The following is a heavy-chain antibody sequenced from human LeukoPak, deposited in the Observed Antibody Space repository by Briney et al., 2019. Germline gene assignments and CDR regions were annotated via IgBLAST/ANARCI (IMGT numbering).Heavy chain of an antibody. V-gene: IGHV4-59*08. D-gene: IGHD3-22*01. CDR1: GGSISSYY. J-gene: IGHJ4*02. CDR2: IYYSGST. Sequence: SETLSLTCTVSGGSISSYYWSWIRQPPGKRLEWIGYIYYSGSTNYNPSLKSRVTISVDTSKNQFSLKLSSVTAADTAVYYCARSFVVDYYDSSGYSPMYYFDYWGQGTLVTVSS. CDR3: ARSFVVDYYDSSGYSPMYYFDY.